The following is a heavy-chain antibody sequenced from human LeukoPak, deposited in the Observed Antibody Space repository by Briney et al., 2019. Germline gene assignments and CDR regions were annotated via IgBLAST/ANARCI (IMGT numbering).Heavy chain of an antibody. V-gene: IGHV4-4*02. CDR1: GGSISSSNW. J-gene: IGHJ4*02. CDR3: ARLTWSVAGYYFDY. CDR2: IYHSGST. D-gene: IGHD6-19*01. Sequence: SETLSLTCAVSGGSISSSNWWSWVRQPPGKGLEWIGEIYHSGSTNYNPSLKSRVTILEDKSKNQFSLNLSSVTAADTAVYYCARLTWSVAGYYFDYWGQGTLVTVSS.